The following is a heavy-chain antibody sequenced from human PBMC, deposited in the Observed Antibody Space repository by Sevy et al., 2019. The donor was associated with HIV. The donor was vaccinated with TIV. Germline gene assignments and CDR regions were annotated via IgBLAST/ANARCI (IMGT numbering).Heavy chain of an antibody. V-gene: IGHV3-23*01. D-gene: IGHD6-19*01. Sequence: GGSLRLSCAASGFTFTSYAMSWVRQTPGKGLEWVSGLSGGGGSPFYADSVKGRFTISRDNSKNTLYLQMNSLRAEDTAVYYCARESIAVAGIGYYFHYWGQGTLVTVSS. J-gene: IGHJ4*02. CDR3: ARESIAVAGIGYYFHY. CDR2: LSGGGGSP. CDR1: GFTFTSYA.